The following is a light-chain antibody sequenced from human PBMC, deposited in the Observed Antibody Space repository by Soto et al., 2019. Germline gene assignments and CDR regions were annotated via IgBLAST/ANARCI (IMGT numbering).Light chain of an antibody. CDR2: GAS. J-gene: IGKJ5*01. Sequence: EIVLTQSPGTLSLSPVEISTLSCMASQSVSSSYLAWYQQKPGQAPRLLIYGASTRATGIPARFSGSGSGTEFTLTISSLQSEDFAVYYCQQYNNWPPITCGQGTRREIK. CDR3: QQYNNWPPIT. V-gene: IGKV3-15*01. CDR1: QSVSSSY.